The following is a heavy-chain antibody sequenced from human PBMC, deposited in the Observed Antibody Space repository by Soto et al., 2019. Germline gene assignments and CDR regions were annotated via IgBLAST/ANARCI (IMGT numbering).Heavy chain of an antibody. D-gene: IGHD6-13*01. Sequence: QVQLVESGGGVVQPGRSLRLSCAASGFTFSSYGMHWVRQAPGKGLEWVAVISDDGSNKYYADSVKGRFTISRDNSKNTLYLQMNSLRAEDTAVYYCAKEIAAPVAFDIWGQGTMVTVSS. CDR2: ISDDGSNK. J-gene: IGHJ3*02. CDR1: GFTFSSYG. V-gene: IGHV3-30*18. CDR3: AKEIAAPVAFDI.